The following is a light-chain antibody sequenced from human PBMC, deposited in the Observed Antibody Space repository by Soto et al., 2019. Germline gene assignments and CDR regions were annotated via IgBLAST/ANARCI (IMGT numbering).Light chain of an antibody. CDR2: DVR. V-gene: IGLV2-14*01. Sequence: QSVLTQPASVSGSPGQSSTISCTGTSSYVGGYNYVSWYQQHPGKAPKLMIYDVRNRPSGVSNRFSGSKSVNTASLTISGLQAEDEADYYCSSYTTISTYVFGTGTKVTVL. J-gene: IGLJ1*01. CDR3: SSYTTISTYV. CDR1: SSYVGGYNY.